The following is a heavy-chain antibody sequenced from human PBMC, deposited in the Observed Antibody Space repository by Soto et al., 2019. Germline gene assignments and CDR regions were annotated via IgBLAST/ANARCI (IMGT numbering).Heavy chain of an antibody. CDR2: IYSGGYT. CDR3: ARRRGGGGY. Sequence: EVQLVESGGGLIQPGGSLRLSCAVSGFTVSNNYMSWVRQAPGKGLEGVSVIYSGGYTAYGDSVKGRFTISRDNSKNTLFLQRKGRGAGSTAVFSWARRRGGGGYWGQGTLVTVSS. V-gene: IGHV3-53*01. J-gene: IGHJ4*02. CDR1: GFTVSNNY. D-gene: IGHD3-10*01.